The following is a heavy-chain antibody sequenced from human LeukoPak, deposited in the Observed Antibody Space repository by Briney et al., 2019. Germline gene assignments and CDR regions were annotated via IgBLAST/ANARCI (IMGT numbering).Heavy chain of an antibody. CDR3: ARDESGDNDAFDI. Sequence: PGGSLRLSCAASGFTFSSYGMHWVRQAPGKGLEWVAVIWYGGSNKYYADSVKGRFTISRGNAKSSLYLQMNSLRVEDTAVYYCARDESGDNDAFDIWGQGTMVTVSS. CDR2: IWYGGSNK. J-gene: IGHJ3*02. V-gene: IGHV3-33*08. CDR1: GFTFSSYG. D-gene: IGHD2-21*01.